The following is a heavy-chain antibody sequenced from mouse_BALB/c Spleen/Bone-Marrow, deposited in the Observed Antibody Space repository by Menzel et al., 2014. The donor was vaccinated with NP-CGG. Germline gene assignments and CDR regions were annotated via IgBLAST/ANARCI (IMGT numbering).Heavy chain of an antibody. J-gene: IGHJ4*01. V-gene: IGHV1-54*01. CDR2: INPGSGGT. CDR1: GYASTNYL. D-gene: IGHD4-1*01. Sequence: LQESGAELVRPGTSVKVSCKASGYASTNYLIEWVKRRPGQGLEWIGVINPGSGGTNYNEKFRGKATLTADKSSSTAYMQLSSLTSDDSAVYFCARCLTGTSALDFWGQGTSVTVSS. CDR3: ARCLTGTSALDF.